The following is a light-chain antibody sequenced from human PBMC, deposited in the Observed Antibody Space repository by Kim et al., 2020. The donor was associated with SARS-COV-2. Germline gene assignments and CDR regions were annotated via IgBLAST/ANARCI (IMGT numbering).Light chain of an antibody. CDR3: QSYDSSLSGPV. CDR2: GNS. Sequence: QRVTISCPGSSSNIGAGYDVHWYQQLPGTAPKLLIYGNSNRPSGVPDRFSGSKSGTSASLAITGLQAEDEADYYCQSYDSSLSGPVFGGGTQLTVL. CDR1: SSNIGAGYD. V-gene: IGLV1-40*01. J-gene: IGLJ2*01.